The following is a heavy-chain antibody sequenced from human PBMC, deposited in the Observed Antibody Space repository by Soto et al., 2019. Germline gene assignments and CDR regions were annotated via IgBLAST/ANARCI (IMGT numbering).Heavy chain of an antibody. D-gene: IGHD2-15*01. CDR3: ARLGCSGGSCYYYYYMDV. J-gene: IGHJ6*03. CDR1: GGSISSSSYY. V-gene: IGHV4-39*01. Sequence: ASETLSLTCTVSGGSISSSSYYWGWIRQPPGNGLEWIGSIYYSGSTYYNPSLKSRVTISVDTSKNQFSLKLSSVTAADTAVYYCARLGCSGGSCYYYYYMDVWGKGTTVTVSS. CDR2: IYYSGST.